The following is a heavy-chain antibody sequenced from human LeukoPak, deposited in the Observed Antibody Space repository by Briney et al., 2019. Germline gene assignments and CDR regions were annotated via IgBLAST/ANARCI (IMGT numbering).Heavy chain of an antibody. CDR2: IKQDGSEK. J-gene: IGHJ4*02. Sequence: PGGSLRLSCAASGFTFNNYWMTWVRQAPGKGLEWVANIKQDGSEKNYVDSVKGRFIISRDNAKNSLYLQMNTLRADDTAVYYCARDGFGTGSNWGQGTLVTASS. CDR1: GFTFNNYW. CDR3: ARDGFGTGSN. D-gene: IGHD3-16*01. V-gene: IGHV3-7*03.